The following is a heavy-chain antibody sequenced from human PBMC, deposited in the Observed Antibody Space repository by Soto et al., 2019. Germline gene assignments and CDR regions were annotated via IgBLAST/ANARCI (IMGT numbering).Heavy chain of an antibody. J-gene: IGHJ5*02. CDR1: GGSVSSGGYY. CDR3: ARGARGQYYDSSGYYYP. D-gene: IGHD3-22*01. V-gene: IGHV4-61*08. CDR2: IYYSGST. Sequence: SETLSLTCTVSGGSVSSGGYYWSWIRQPPGKGLEWIGYIYYSGSTNYNPSLKSRVTISVDTSKNQFSLKLSSVTAADTAVHYCARGARGQYYDSSGYYYPWGQGTLVTV.